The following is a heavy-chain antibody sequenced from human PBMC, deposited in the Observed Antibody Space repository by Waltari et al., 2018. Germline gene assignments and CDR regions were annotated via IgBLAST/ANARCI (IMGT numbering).Heavy chain of an antibody. CDR3: ARSNTAVATTGAH. D-gene: IGHD6-19*01. Sequence: QVQLVQSGAEVKKPGASVKVSCKASGYIFTGYYMPWVRQAPGQGLEWMGWINPDSGGTNLAQKFQGRVTMTRDTSITTAYMELSSLRSDDTAVYYCARSNTAVATTGAHWGQGTLVPVSS. J-gene: IGHJ4*02. CDR2: INPDSGGT. V-gene: IGHV1-2*02. CDR1: GYIFTGYY.